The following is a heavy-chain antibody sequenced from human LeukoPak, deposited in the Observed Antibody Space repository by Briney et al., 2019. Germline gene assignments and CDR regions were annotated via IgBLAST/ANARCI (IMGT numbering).Heavy chain of an antibody. J-gene: IGHJ4*02. CDR2: IRYDGSSK. Sequence: GGSLRLSCAASGFTFSSYGMHWVRQAPGKGLEWVAFIRYDGSSKYYADSVKGRFTISRDNSKNTLYLQMNSLRAEDTAVYYCASEAYCGGDCYLGFDYWGQGTLVTVSS. CDR3: ASEAYCGGDCYLGFDY. D-gene: IGHD2-21*02. CDR1: GFTFSSYG. V-gene: IGHV3-30*02.